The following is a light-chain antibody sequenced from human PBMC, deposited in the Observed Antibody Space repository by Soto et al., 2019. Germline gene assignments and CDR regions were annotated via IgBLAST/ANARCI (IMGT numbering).Light chain of an antibody. CDR1: QRITTY. CDR2: TAA. V-gene: IGKV1-39*01. J-gene: IGKJ2*01. Sequence: IHMTQSPSSLSASVGDRVTITCRASQRITTYLKWYQQKPGKAPKLLISTAATLQGGVPSRFSGSGSATDFTLTITTLQPEDFATYFCQQSYSTPYTFGQGTKLEIK. CDR3: QQSYSTPYT.